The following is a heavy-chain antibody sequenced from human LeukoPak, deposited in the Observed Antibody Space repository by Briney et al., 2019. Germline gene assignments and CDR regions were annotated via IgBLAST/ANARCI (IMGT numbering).Heavy chain of an antibody. D-gene: IGHD3-22*01. J-gene: IGHJ4*02. V-gene: IGHV3-23*01. CDR1: GFTFKLYA. CDR3: AKGDSGDYNFYFDI. CDR2: ISGGGSRT. Sequence: GGSLRLSCAASGFTFKLYAMSWVRQAPGKGLEWVSSISGGGSRTYYADFVKGRFTISRDNFKSTLSLQIDNLRDEDTAVYYCAKGDSGDYNFYFDIWGQGTLVTVSS.